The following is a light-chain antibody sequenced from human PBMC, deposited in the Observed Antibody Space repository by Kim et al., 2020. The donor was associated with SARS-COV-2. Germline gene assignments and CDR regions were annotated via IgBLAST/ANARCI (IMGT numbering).Light chain of an antibody. Sequence: SSELTQDPAVSVALGQTVRITCQGDSLRTFSAAWYQQRPGQAPLLLIYDKNTRPSGIPDRFSASTSGNTASLTITGAQTQDEADYYCNSRDSSGTHLVLGGGTQLTVL. CDR1: SLRTFS. J-gene: IGLJ3*02. CDR2: DKN. V-gene: IGLV3-19*01. CDR3: NSRDSSGTHLV.